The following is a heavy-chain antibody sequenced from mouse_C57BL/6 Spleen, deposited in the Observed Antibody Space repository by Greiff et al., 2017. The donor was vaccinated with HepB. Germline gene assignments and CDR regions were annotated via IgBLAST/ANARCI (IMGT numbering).Heavy chain of an antibody. D-gene: IGHD3-2*02. V-gene: IGHV5-6*01. CDR3: ARHARTAQATYAMDY. CDR2: ISSGGSYT. CDR1: GFTFSSYG. Sequence: EVQVVESGGDLVKPGGSLKLSCAASGFTFSSYGMSWVRQTPDKRLEWVATISSGGSYTYYPDSVKGRFTISRDNAKNTLYLQMSSLKSEDTAMYYCARHARTAQATYAMDYWGQGTSVTVSS. J-gene: IGHJ4*01.